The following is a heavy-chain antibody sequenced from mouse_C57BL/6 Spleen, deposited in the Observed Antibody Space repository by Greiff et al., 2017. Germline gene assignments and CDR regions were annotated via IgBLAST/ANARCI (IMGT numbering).Heavy chain of an antibody. CDR3: AIGRSTVVEDYAMDY. CDR1: GYTFTSYW. D-gene: IGHD1-1*01. CDR2: IHPNSGST. V-gene: IGHV1-64*01. J-gene: IGHJ4*01. Sequence: QVQLQQPGAELVKPGASVKLSCKASGYTFTSYWMHWVKQRPGQGLEWIGMIHPNSGSTNYNEKFKSKATLTVDKSSSTAYMQLSSLTSEGSAVYYCAIGRSTVVEDYAMDYWGQGTSVTVSS.